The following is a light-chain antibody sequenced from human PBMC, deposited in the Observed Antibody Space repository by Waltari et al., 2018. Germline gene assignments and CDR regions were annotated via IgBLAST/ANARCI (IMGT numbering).Light chain of an antibody. CDR1: QSVDNNY. V-gene: IGKV3-20*01. J-gene: IGKJ4*01. CDR3: QHYVRFFPVT. Sequence: EIVLTQCPGTPSLSRGDRATLSCRASQSVDNNYLAWYQQKPGQAPKLLIYGASNRATDIPDRFSGSGSGTDFTLTIIRLEPEDFAVYYCQHYVRFFPVTFGGGTKVEIK. CDR2: GAS.